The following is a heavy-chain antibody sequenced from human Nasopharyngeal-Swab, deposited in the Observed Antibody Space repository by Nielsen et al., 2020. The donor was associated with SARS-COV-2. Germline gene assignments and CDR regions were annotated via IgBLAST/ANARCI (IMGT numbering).Heavy chain of an antibody. D-gene: IGHD5-24*01. CDR3: ASPRNRDGYNSFDY. CDR2: INPNSGGT. CDR1: GYIFTGYY. V-gene: IGHV1-2*06. J-gene: IGHJ4*02. Sequence: ASVKASCKASGYIFTGYYMHWVRQAPGQGLEWMGRINPNSGGTNYAQKFQGRVTMTRDTSISTAYMELSSLRSDDTAVYYCASPRNRDGYNSFDYWGQGTLVTVSS.